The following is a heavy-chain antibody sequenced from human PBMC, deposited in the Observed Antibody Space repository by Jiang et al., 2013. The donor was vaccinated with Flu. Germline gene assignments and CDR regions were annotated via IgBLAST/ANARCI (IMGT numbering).Heavy chain of an antibody. J-gene: IGHJ4*02. CDR1: WVLQWLL. V-gene: IGHV4-34*01. CDR3: ARGKRYSYGLPLAY. Sequence: LLKPFGDPVPXLRCLWWVLQWLLLELDPPALREGLEWIGEINHSGSTNYNPSLKSRVTISVDTSKNQFSLKLSSVTAADTAAYYCARGKRYSYGLPLAYWGQGTLVTVSS. CDR2: INHSGST. D-gene: IGHD5-18*01.